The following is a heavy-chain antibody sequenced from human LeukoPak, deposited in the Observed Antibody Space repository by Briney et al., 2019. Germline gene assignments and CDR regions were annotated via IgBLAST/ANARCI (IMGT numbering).Heavy chain of an antibody. D-gene: IGHD4-17*01. CDR3: ARGTVTTDY. Sequence: PGGSLRLSCAASGFTLRSYSMNWVRQAPGKGREWVSSISSSSSYIYYADSVKGRFTISRDNAKNSLYLQMNSLRAEDTAVYYCARGTVTTDYWGQGTLVTVSS. V-gene: IGHV3-21*01. CDR1: GFTLRSYS. CDR2: ISSSSSYI. J-gene: IGHJ4*02.